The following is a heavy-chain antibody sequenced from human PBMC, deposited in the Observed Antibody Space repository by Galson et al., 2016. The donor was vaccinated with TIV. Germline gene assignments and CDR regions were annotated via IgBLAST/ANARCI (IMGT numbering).Heavy chain of an antibody. Sequence: SVKVSCKASGYTFTRYYIHWVRQAAGQGLEWMGIIDPSNGGTTYAQKFQGRLTLTRDTSTSTVYFELSSLTSEDTALYYCASPHSGTYDFDYWGQGTRVTVPS. D-gene: IGHD3-16*01. CDR2: IDPSNGGT. J-gene: IGHJ4*02. V-gene: IGHV1-46*03. CDR1: GYTFTRYY. CDR3: ASPHSGTYDFDY.